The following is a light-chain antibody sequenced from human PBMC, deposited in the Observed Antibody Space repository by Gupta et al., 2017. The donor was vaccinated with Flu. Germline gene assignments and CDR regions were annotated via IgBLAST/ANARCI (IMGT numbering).Light chain of an antibody. CDR2: AAS. V-gene: IGKV1D-16*01. J-gene: IGKJ4*01. CDR1: QDIRTW. CDR3: QQDNSFPLT. Sequence: IQITHSPSSLSASVGDRVTITCRASQDIRTWLAWYQQKPEKAPKSLLYAASNLQSGVPSRFSGGRSGTAFTLTIISLLPQDFATYYCQQDNSFPLTFGGGTKVEIK.